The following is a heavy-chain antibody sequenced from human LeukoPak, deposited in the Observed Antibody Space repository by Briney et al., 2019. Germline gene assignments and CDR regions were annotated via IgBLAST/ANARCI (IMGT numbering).Heavy chain of an antibody. CDR3: ARAGAYCSSTSCYGQNWFDP. CDR1: GGSISSGDYY. J-gene: IGHJ5*02. CDR2: FSYSGST. D-gene: IGHD2-2*01. V-gene: IGHV4-30-4*08. Sequence: SQTLSLTCTVSGGSISSGDYYWSWIRQPPGKGLEWIGYFSYSGSTYYNPTLKSRVTISVDTSKNQFSLKPSSVTAADTAVYYCARAGAYCSSTSCYGQNWFDPWGQGTLVTVSS.